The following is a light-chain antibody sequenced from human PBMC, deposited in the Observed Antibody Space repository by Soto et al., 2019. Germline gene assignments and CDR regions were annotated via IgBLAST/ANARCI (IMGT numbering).Light chain of an antibody. J-gene: IGLJ3*02. CDR2: SNN. CDR3: AAWDDSLNGWV. V-gene: IGLV1-44*01. CDR1: SSNIGSNT. Sequence: QSVLTQPPSASGTPGQRVTISCSGSSSNIGSNTVNWYQQLPGTAPKLLIYSNNQRPSGVPDRCSGSKSGTSASLAISGRQSEDEADYYGAAWDDSLNGWVFGGGTKVTVL.